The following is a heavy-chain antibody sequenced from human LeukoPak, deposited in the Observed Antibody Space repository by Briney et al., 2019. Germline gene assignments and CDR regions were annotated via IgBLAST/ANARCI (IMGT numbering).Heavy chain of an antibody. CDR2: IIPIFGTA. D-gene: IGHD2-2*01. V-gene: IGHV1-69*13. Sequence: SVKVSCKASGGTFSSYAISWVRQAPGQGLEWMGVIIPIFGTANYAQKFQGRVTITADESTSTAYMELSSLRSEDTAVYYCARGPLYCSSTSCLLRYWGQGTLVTVSS. CDR3: ARGPLYCSSTSCLLRY. J-gene: IGHJ4*02. CDR1: GGTFSSYA.